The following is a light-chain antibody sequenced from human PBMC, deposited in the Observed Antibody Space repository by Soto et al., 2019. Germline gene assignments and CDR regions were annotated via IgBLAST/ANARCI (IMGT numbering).Light chain of an antibody. V-gene: IGKV1-5*03. CDR1: QSISNW. CDR3: QQYNSYPYT. Sequence: DIQMTQSPSTLSASVGDRVTITCRASQSISNWLAWYQQKPGKAPKLLIYKASSLESGVPSRFSGSGSGTEFALTISSLQPDDFATYYCQQYNSYPYTFGQGTKLEIK. J-gene: IGKJ2*01. CDR2: KAS.